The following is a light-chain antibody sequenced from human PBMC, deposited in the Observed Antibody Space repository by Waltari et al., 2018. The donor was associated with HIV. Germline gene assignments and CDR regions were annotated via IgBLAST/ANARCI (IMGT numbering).Light chain of an antibody. V-gene: IGLV1-47*01. J-gene: IGLJ2*01. Sequence: QSVLTQPPSASGTPGQRVTISCSGSSSNIGTNYIYWYQQLPGTAPKLHIHRNNQRPSGVPDRFSGSKSGTSVFLAISGLRSEDEADYYCAAWDENLSGRVVFGGGTKLTVL. CDR1: SSNIGTNY. CDR2: RNN. CDR3: AAWDENLSGRVV.